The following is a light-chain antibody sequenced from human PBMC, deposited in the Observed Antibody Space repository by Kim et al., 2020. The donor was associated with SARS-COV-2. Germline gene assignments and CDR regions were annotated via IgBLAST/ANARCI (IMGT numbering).Light chain of an antibody. J-gene: IGKJ4*01. V-gene: IGKV3-15*01. Sequence: EIVMTQSPATLSVSPGERVTLSCRASQSINSNLVWYQQKAGQAPRLLMYDASTRAIGIPARFSGSGSGTDFTLTISELQSEDFAVYYCQQPYNWPLTFGGGTKVDIK. CDR2: DAS. CDR1: QSINSN. CDR3: QQPYNWPLT.